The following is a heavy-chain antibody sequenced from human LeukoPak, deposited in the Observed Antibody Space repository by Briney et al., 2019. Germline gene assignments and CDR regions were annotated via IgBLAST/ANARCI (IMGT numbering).Heavy chain of an antibody. CDR2: IYHSGST. V-gene: IGHV4-4*02. J-gene: IGHJ4*02. Sequence: PSETLSLTCVVSGGSISSSNWWSWVRQPPEKGLEWIGEIYHSGSTNYNPSLKSRVTISVDKSKNQFSLKLSSVTAADTAAYYCARYDVGWYYFDYWGQGTLVTVSS. CDR1: GGSISSSNW. CDR3: ARYDVGWYYFDY. D-gene: IGHD6-19*01.